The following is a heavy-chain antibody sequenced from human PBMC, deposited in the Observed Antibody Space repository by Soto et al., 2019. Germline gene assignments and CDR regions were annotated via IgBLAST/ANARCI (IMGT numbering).Heavy chain of an antibody. D-gene: IGHD1-26*01. V-gene: IGHV1-46*01. CDR3: ASSGGSYPRRFDY. Sequence: GASVKVSCKASGYTFTSYYMHWLRQSPGQGLEWMGIINPSGGSASYAQKFQGRVTMTRDTSTSTVYMELSSLRSEDTAVYYCASSGGSYPRRFDYWGQGTLVTVSS. CDR2: INPSGGSA. J-gene: IGHJ4*02. CDR1: GYTFTSYY.